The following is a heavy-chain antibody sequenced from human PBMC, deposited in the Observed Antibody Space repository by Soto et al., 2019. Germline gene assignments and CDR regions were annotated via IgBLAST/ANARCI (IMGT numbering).Heavy chain of an antibody. CDR1: GFSFSAFG. V-gene: IGHV3-30*04. CDR2: ISNDGSHA. J-gene: IGHJ1*01. CDR3: MSVMDI. D-gene: IGHD2-8*01. Sequence: QVQMVESGGGVVQPGRSLRLSCAASGFSFSAFGMQWVRQAPGGGLEAVAFISNDGSHASYADSVRGRFTISRDNSKNALSLQMNSLTADDTAVYYCMSVMDIWGQGTLVTVSS.